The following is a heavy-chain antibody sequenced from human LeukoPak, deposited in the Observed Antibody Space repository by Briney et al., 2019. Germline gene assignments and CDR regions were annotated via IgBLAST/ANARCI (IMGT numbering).Heavy chain of an antibody. CDR1: GFTFTTYW. D-gene: IGHD2-8*02. J-gene: IGHJ5*02. Sequence: GGSLRLSCAASGFTFTTYWMHWVRQAPGKGLVWVSHINSDGSITSYADSVKGRFTISRDNAKNTLYLQIISLRAEDTAIYYCAKDVWWSVSWGQGTLVTVSS. V-gene: IGHV3-74*01. CDR2: INSDGSIT. CDR3: AKDVWWSVS.